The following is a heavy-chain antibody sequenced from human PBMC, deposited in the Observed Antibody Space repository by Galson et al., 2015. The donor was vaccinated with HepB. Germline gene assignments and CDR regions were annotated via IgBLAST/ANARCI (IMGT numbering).Heavy chain of an antibody. Sequence: SLRLSCAASGFTFSSYGMHWVRQAPGKGLERVAVIWYDGSNKYYADSVKGRFTISRDNSKNTLYLQMNSLRAEDTAVYYCARGMHYDILTGYHLSYWGQGTLVTVSS. D-gene: IGHD3-9*01. J-gene: IGHJ4*02. CDR3: ARGMHYDILTGYHLSY. V-gene: IGHV3-33*08. CDR2: IWYDGSNK. CDR1: GFTFSSYG.